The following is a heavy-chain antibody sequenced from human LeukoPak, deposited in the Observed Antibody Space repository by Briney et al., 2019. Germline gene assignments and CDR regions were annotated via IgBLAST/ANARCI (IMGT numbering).Heavy chain of an antibody. CDR1: GYSISRGYY. CDR2: INHSGST. Sequence: SETLSLTCTISGYSISRGYYWSWIRQPPGKGLEWIGEINHSGSTNYNPSLKSRVTISVDTSKNQFSLKLSSVTAADTAAYYCARQRLVGPHLFDPWGQGTLVTVSS. J-gene: IGHJ5*02. CDR3: ARQRLVGPHLFDP. V-gene: IGHV4-38-2*02. D-gene: IGHD2-15*01.